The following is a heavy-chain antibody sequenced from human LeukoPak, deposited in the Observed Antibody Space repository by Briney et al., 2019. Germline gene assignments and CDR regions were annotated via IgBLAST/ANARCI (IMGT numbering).Heavy chain of an antibody. CDR1: GFTFYDYA. CDR2: ISWHSGSI. CDR3: AAAAGNGPFDY. V-gene: IGHV3-9*01. D-gene: IGHD6-13*01. Sequence: GGSLRLSCAASGFTFYDYAMQWVRQAPGKGLEGVSGISWHSGSIGYEDSVKGRFTSSRDNAKNSLYLQMNSLRAEDTALYYCAAAAGNGPFDYWGQGTLVTVSS. J-gene: IGHJ4*02.